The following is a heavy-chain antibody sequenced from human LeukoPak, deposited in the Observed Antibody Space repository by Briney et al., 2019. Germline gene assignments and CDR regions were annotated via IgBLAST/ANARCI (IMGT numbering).Heavy chain of an antibody. CDR2: INWNSANI. D-gene: IGHD6-19*01. Sequence: PGGSLRLSCAASGFAFDEYAMHWVRQAPGKGLEWVSSINWNSANIDYADSVKGRFTISRDNAKNSLYLQMNSLRAEDTAFYYCAKDVAVAGDYFDYWGQGTLVTVSS. V-gene: IGHV3-9*01. CDR3: AKDVAVAGDYFDY. CDR1: GFAFDEYA. J-gene: IGHJ4*02.